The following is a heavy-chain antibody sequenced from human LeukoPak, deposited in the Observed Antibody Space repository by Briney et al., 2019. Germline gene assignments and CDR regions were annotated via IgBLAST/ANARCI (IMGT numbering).Heavy chain of an antibody. J-gene: IGHJ3*02. Sequence: GGSLRLSCAASGFTFSSYSMNWVRQAPGKGLEWVSSISSSSNYIYYADSVKGRFTISRDNAKNSLYLQMNSLRAEDTAVYYCARDADSSGYYLDAFDIWGQGTMVTVSS. CDR1: GFTFSSYS. CDR3: ARDADSSGYYLDAFDI. D-gene: IGHD3-22*01. V-gene: IGHV3-21*01. CDR2: ISSSSNYI.